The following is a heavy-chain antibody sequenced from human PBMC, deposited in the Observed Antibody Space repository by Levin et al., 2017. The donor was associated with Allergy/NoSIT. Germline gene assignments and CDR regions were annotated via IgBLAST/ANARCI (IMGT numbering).Heavy chain of an antibody. D-gene: IGHD3-22*01. J-gene: IGHJ4*02. CDR2: ISYSGST. CDR1: GGSISSTTYY. Sequence: SETLSLTCTVSGGSISSTTYYWGWIRQPPGTWLEWIGSISYSGSTYYNPSLKSRLTMSVDTSNNQISLKLSSVTAADTAVYYCARVAKRVITSFPEYLDYWGQGTLVTVSS. V-gene: IGHV4-39*07. CDR3: ARVAKRVITSFPEYLDY.